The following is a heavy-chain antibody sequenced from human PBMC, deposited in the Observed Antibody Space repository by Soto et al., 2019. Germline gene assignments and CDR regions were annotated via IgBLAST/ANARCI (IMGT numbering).Heavy chain of an antibody. Sequence: ASLRLSCTASGFNFSRFWTHWVRQVPGRGLVWVSRINTDGSITDYVDSVKGRFTISRDNAKKMLYLQMNNLRVEDTAVYYCARDGEGFWGQGTLVTVSS. CDR1: GFNFSRFW. CDR3: ARDGEGF. J-gene: IGHJ4*02. V-gene: IGHV3-74*01. CDR2: INTDGSIT.